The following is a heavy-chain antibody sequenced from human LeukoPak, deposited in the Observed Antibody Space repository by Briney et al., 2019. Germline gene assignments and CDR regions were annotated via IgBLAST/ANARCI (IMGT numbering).Heavy chain of an antibody. CDR3: ARVLGDYYYDSSGYYYVN. CDR2: IYYSGST. J-gene: IGHJ4*02. CDR1: GGSISSYY. Sequence: PSETLSLTCTVSGGSISSYYWSWIRQPPGKGLEWIGDIYYSGSTNYNPSLKSRVTISVDRCKNQFSLKLSSVTVADTAVYYCARVLGDYYYDSSGYYYVNWGQGTLVTVSS. D-gene: IGHD3-22*01. V-gene: IGHV4-59*01.